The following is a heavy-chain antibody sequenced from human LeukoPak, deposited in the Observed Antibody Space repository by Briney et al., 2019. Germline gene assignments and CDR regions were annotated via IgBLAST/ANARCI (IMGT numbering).Heavy chain of an antibody. CDR3: ARVSYYYEPDGFDF. J-gene: IGHJ3*01. Sequence: SEPLSLTCTVSGGSISSYYWSWIRQPPGKGLGWIGYIYYSGSTSYNPSLKSRVTISVDTSKNQFSLKLSSVTAADTAVYYCARVSYYYEPDGFDFWGQGTMVTVSS. V-gene: IGHV4-59*01. D-gene: IGHD3-22*01. CDR1: GGSISSYY. CDR2: IYYSGST.